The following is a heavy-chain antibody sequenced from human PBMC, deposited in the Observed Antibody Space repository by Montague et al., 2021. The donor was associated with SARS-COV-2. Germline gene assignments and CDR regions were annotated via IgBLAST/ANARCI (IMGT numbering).Heavy chain of an antibody. CDR2: IYSSGIT. CDR1: GASVGSFY. D-gene: IGHD1-26*01. CDR3: AGTYSRTLDFQH. J-gene: IGHJ1*01. Sequence: SETLSLTCNVSGASVGSFYWSWVRQSPDNRLEWIGYIYSSGITKYNPSLESRVSMSLDASKNQFSLSLRSVTAADTAIYYCAGTYSRTLDFQHWGQGTLATVSS. V-gene: IGHV4-59*02.